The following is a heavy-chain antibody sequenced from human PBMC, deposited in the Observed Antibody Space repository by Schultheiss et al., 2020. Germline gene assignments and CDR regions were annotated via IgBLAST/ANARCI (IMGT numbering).Heavy chain of an antibody. CDR3: ARAPLYGDYRNYYYGMDV. Sequence: GGSLRLSCAASGFTVSSNYMSWVRQAPGKGLEWVSVIYSGGSTYYADSVKGRFTISRDNSKNTLYLQMNSLRAEDTAVYYCARAPLYGDYRNYYYGMDVWGQGTTVTVSS. V-gene: IGHV3-66*02. D-gene: IGHD4-17*01. J-gene: IGHJ6*02. CDR2: IYSGGST. CDR1: GFTVSSNY.